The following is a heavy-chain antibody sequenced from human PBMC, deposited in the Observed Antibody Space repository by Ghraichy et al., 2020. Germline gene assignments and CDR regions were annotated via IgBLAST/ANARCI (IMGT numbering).Heavy chain of an antibody. CDR3: ASLIAASDHWYFHL. CDR1: GGSISNSYYY. D-gene: IGHD6-6*01. CDR2: IFYSGTT. J-gene: IGHJ2*01. V-gene: IGHV4-39*07. Sequence: SETLSLTCTVSGGSISNSYYYWGWICQPPGKGLEWIGNIFYSGTTYYNPSLRGRVAVSVDTSKNQFSLKLSSVTAADTAVYYCASLIAASDHWYFHLWGRGTLVTVSS.